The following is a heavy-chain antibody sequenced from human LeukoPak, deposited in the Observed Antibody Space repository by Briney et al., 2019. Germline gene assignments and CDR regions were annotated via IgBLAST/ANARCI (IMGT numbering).Heavy chain of an antibody. CDR3: ASQNEGATAFDI. Sequence: ASVKVSCKTSGYSFSDYSIHWVRQAPGQGLEWMGWINPHSGGTNYAQKFQGGVTMTRDTSITTAYMELSSLRSEDTAVYYCASQNEGATAFDIWGQGTMVTVSS. CDR1: GYSFSDYS. J-gene: IGHJ3*02. D-gene: IGHD1-26*01. CDR2: INPHSGGT. V-gene: IGHV1-2*02.